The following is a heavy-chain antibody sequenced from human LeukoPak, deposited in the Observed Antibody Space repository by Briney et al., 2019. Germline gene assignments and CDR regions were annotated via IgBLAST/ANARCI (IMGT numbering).Heavy chain of an antibody. CDR2: IYYTGST. CDR1: GASINSYY. V-gene: IGHV4-59*08. D-gene: IGHD5-12*01. Sequence: KASETLSLTCTVSGASINSYYWNWIRQPPGKGLEWIGYIYYTGSTNYNPSLKSRVTISVDTSKNQFSLKLTSVTAADTAVYYCARHEEYNSGWYVDYWGQGTPVTVSS. CDR3: ARHEEYNSGWYVDY. J-gene: IGHJ4*02.